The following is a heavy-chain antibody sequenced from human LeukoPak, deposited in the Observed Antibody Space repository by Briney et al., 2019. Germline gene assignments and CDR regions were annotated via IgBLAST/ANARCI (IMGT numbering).Heavy chain of an antibody. V-gene: IGHV4-34*01. CDR2: INHSGSPNYNPA. D-gene: IGHD3-3*01. CDR1: GGSFSGYY. J-gene: IGHJ4*02. Sequence: SETLSLTCAVYGGSFSGYYWSWIRQPPGKGLQWIGDINHSGSPNYNPANYNPSLKSRVTISVDTSKNQFSLKLTSVPAADTAVYYCARGIQIGTGFWSGPGRLDFWGQGALVTVSS. CDR3: ARGIQIGTGFWSGPGRLDF.